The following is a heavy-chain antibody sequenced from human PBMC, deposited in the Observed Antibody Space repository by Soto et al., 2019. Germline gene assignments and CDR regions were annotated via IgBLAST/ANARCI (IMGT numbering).Heavy chain of an antibody. D-gene: IGHD5-12*01. CDR1: GYSFISYG. CDR3: AIMGASYDRIPYYIDS. V-gene: IGHV1-18*01. J-gene: IGHJ4*02. Sequence: QVQLVQSGAEVKKPGASVKVSCKASGYSFISYGLSWVRQAPGQGLEWMGWISTHSGNTNYAQKFQGRVTMTTDPSMSTAYMELRSRRSDVTAVYYCAIMGASYDRIPYYIDSWGQGNLVTVSS. CDR2: ISTHSGNT.